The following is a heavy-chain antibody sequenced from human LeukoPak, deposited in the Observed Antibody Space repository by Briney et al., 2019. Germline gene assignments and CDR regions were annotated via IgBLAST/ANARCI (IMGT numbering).Heavy chain of an antibody. CDR1: GLTFSSYS. J-gene: IGHJ4*02. D-gene: IGHD3-22*01. CDR2: ISSSSTTR. Sequence: GGSLRLSCAASGLTFSSYSMNWVRQAPGKGLEWVSYISSSSTTRYYADSVKGRFTISRDNAKNSLYLQMNSLRAEDTAVYYCARRGAPGYYSFDYWGQGTLVTVSS. V-gene: IGHV3-48*04. CDR3: ARRGAPGYYSFDY.